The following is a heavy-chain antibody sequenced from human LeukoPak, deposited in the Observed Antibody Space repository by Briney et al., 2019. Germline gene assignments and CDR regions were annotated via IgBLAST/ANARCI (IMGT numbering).Heavy chain of an antibody. CDR3: ARGVRSDCYYVLDV. Sequence: NPSGTLSLTCVVSGGSISSYYWSWIRQPAGKGLEWIGHIYTSGSTNYNPSLKSRVTLSVDTSKNQFSLKLNSVTAADTAVYFCARGVRSDCYYVLDVWGQGTTVTVSS. V-gene: IGHV4-4*07. J-gene: IGHJ6*02. CDR1: GGSISSYY. CDR2: IYTSGST.